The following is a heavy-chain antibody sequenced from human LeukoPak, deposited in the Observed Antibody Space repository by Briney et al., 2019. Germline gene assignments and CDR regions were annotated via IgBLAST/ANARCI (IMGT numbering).Heavy chain of an antibody. CDR2: IWYDGSNK. V-gene: IGHV3-33*06. D-gene: IGHD2-2*01. CDR1: GFTFSSYG. J-gene: IGHJ4*02. Sequence: GGSLRLSCAASGFTFSSYGMHWVRQAPGKGLEWVAVIWYDGSNKYYADSVKGRFTISRDNSKNTLYLQMNSLRAEDTAVYYCAKAGMGGYCSSTSCYEGSYWGQGTLVTVSS. CDR3: AKAGMGGYCSSTSCYEGSY.